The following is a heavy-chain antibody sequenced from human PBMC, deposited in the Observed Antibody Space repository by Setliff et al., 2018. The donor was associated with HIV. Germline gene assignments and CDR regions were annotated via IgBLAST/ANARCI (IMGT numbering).Heavy chain of an antibody. J-gene: IGHJ4*02. V-gene: IGHV4-39*01. CDR2: IYYSGAT. CDR1: GGSISSSDYN. Sequence: SETLSLTCTVSGGSISSSDYNWGWIRQPPGKGLEWIGSIYYSGATFYNPSLRSRVTTSEDTSKNQFSLKLSSVTAADTAVSYCARTIQPSSSPFDFWGQGMLVTVSS. D-gene: IGHD6-19*01. CDR3: ARTIQPSSSPFDF.